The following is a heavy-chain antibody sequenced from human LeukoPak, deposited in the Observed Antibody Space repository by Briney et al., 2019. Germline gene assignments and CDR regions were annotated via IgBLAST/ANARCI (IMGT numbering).Heavy chain of an antibody. D-gene: IGHD3-9*01. J-gene: IGHJ4*02. Sequence: GESLKISCKGSGYSFTSYWIGWVRQMPGKGLEWMGIIYPGDSDTRYSPSFQGQVTISADKSISTAYLQWSSLKASDTAMFYFKQKTAYDILTGYPYYFDYWGQGTLVTVSS. CDR3: KQKTAYDILTGYPYYFDY. CDR2: IYPGDSDT. CDR1: GYSFTSYW. V-gene: IGHV5-51*01.